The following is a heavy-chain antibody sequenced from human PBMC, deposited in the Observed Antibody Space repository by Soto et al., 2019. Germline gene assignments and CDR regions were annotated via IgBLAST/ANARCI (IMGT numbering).Heavy chain of an antibody. CDR1: GGSFSGYY. D-gene: IGHD6-19*01. J-gene: IGHJ4*02. Sequence: SETLSLTCAVYGGSFSGYYWSWIRQPPGKGLEWIGEINHSGSTNYNPSLKSRVTISVDTSKNQFSLKLSSVTAADTAVYYCARERAVAGNDYFEYWSQGTLVTVSS. CDR3: ARERAVAGNDYFEY. V-gene: IGHV4-34*01. CDR2: INHSGST.